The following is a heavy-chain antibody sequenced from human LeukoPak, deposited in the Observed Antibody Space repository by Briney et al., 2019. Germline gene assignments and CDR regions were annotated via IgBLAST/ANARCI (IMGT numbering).Heavy chain of an antibody. V-gene: IGHV3-48*01. D-gene: IGHD1-26*01. CDR1: GFAFSMYN. CDR2: ISGSGNTI. Sequence: GGSLRLSCAASGFAFSMYNMNWVRQAPGKGLEWLSYISGSGNTIYYADSVRGRFTISRDNAKNSLYLQMNSLRAEDTAVYYCARDSGQYYFDYWGQGTLVTVSS. CDR3: ARDSGQYYFDY. J-gene: IGHJ4*02.